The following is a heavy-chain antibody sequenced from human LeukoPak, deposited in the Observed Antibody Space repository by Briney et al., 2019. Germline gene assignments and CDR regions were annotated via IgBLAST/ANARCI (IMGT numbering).Heavy chain of an antibody. CDR3: ARGVYIAAAQYAY. J-gene: IGHJ4*02. V-gene: IGHV4-59*01. CDR1: GGSISSYY. Sequence: SETLSLTCTVSGGSISSYYWSWVRQPPGKGLEWIGYIYYSGTTNYNPSLKSRVTISVDTSKNQFSLELSSVTAADTAVYYCARGVYIAAAQYAYWGQGTLVTVSS. D-gene: IGHD6-13*01. CDR2: IYYSGTT.